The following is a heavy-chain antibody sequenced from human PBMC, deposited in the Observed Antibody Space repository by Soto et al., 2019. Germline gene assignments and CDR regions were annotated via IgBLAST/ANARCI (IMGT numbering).Heavy chain of an antibody. D-gene: IGHD3-9*01. J-gene: IGHJ6*02. V-gene: IGHV4-31*03. CDR2: IYYSGST. CDR3: ARDFWSPLPLTGFHYYYYYGMDV. CDR1: GGSISSGGYY. Sequence: SETLSLTCTVSGGSISSGGYYWSWIRQHPGKGLEWIGYIYYSGSTYYNPSLKSRVTISVDTSKNQFSLKLGSVTAADTAVYYCARDFWSPLPLTGFHYYYYYGMDVWGQGTTVTVSS.